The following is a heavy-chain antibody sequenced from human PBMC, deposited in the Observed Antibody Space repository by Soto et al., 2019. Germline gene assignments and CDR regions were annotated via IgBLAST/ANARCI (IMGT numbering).Heavy chain of an antibody. V-gene: IGHV1-3*01. J-gene: IGHJ4*02. Sequence: GSSLKVSCKASGYTFTSYAMHWVRQAPGQRLEWMGWINAGNGNTKYSQKFQGRVTITRDTSASTAYMELSSLRSEDTAVYYCARGYYDFWSGYYWFDYWGQGTLVTVSS. CDR2: INAGNGNT. D-gene: IGHD3-3*01. CDR3: ARGYYDFWSGYYWFDY. CDR1: GYTFTSYA.